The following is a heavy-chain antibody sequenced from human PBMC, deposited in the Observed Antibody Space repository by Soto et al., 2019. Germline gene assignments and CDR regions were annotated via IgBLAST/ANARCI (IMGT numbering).Heavy chain of an antibody. CDR1: GCSISSYY. CDR2: IYYSGST. Sequence: SETLSLTCTMSGCSISSYYWNWIRQSPGKGLEWIGNIYYSGSTNYNPSLKSRVTISVDTSKNQFSLKLTSVTAADTAVYYCARKVYGSGNFDYWGQGTVVTVSS. J-gene: IGHJ4*02. V-gene: IGHV4-59*01. D-gene: IGHD3-10*01. CDR3: ARKVYGSGNFDY.